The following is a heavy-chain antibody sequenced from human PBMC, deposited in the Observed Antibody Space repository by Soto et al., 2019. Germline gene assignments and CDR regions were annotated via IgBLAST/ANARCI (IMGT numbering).Heavy chain of an antibody. CDR3: AKDRRGTPYYYGMDV. CDR1: GFTFSSYG. Sequence: GGSLRLSCAASGFTFSSYGMHWVRQAPGKGLEWVAVISYDGSNKYYADSVKGRFTISRDNSKNTLYLQMNSLRAEDTAVYHCAKDRRGTPYYYGMDVWGQGTTVTFSS. D-gene: IGHD1-1*01. V-gene: IGHV3-30*18. CDR2: ISYDGSNK. J-gene: IGHJ6*02.